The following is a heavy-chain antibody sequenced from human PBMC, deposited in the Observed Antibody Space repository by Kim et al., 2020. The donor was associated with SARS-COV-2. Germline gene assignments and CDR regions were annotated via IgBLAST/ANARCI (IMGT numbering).Heavy chain of an antibody. J-gene: IGHJ4*02. CDR3: VRGGNGPA. D-gene: IGHD2-8*01. Sequence: NGNTKYSQKFRGRVSITRDTSASTAYMELNSLGSEDTAVYYCVRGGNGPAWGQGTLVTVSS. CDR2: NGNT. V-gene: IGHV1-3*01.